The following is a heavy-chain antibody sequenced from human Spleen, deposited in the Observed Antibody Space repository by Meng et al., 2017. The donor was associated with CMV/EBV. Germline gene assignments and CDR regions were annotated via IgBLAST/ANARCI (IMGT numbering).Heavy chain of an antibody. D-gene: IGHD2-2*01. CDR3: AREGHCSSTSCYGDWFDP. CDR1: GGSFSGYY. J-gene: IGHJ5*02. Sequence: GSLRLSCAVYGGSFSGYYWSWIRQPPGKGLEWIGEINHSGSTNYNPSLKSRVTISVDTSKNQFSLKLSSVTAADTAVYYCAREGHCSSTSCYGDWFDPWGQGTLVTVSS. CDR2: INHSGST. V-gene: IGHV4-34*01.